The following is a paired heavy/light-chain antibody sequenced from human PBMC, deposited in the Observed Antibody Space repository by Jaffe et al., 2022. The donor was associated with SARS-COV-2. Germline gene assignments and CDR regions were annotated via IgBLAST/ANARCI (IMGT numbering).Heavy chain of an antibody. V-gene: IGHV3-23*01. CDR3: TKSRVNDDFWSRENDY. J-gene: IGHJ4*01. D-gene: IGHD3-3*01. CDR2: IRGSGSST. Sequence: VQLLESGGGLVQPGGSLRLSCAVSGFTFSSYSMSWVRQAPGKGLEWVSSIRGSGSSTYYADSVKGRFTISRDNSKDTLYLQMNNLRAEDTAFYYCTKSRVNDDFWSRENDYWGQGTLVTVSS. CDR1: GFTFSSYS.
Light chain of an antibody. V-gene: IGKV1-33*01. Sequence: DILMTQSPPSLSASVGDRVTVTCQASQDIGNYLNWYQQKPGKAPKLLIFDATNLEAGFPSRFSGSGSGTDFTLTISGLQPEDIATYYCQQYDDLPRTFGQGTKLEIK. CDR3: QQYDDLPRT. CDR2: DAT. J-gene: IGKJ2*01. CDR1: QDIGNY.